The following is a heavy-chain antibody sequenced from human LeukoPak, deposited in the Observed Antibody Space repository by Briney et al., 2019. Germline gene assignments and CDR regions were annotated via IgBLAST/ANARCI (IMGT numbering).Heavy chain of an antibody. CDR1: RFTFSNYS. D-gene: IGHD5-18*01. J-gene: IGHJ4*02. CDR3: ARGNSYGPGDIAS. CDR2: ISSSSNTI. Sequence: HPGGSLRLSCAASRFTFSNYSMNWARQAPGKGLEWVSNISSSSNTIYYADSVKGRFTISRDNAKNSLYLQMNSLRAEATAVYYCARGNSYGPGDIASWGQGTLVTVSS. V-gene: IGHV3-48*01.